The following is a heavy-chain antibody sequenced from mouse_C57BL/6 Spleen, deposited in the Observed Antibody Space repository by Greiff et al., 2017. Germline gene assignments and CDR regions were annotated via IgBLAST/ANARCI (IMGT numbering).Heavy chain of an antibody. V-gene: IGHV5-9-1*02. D-gene: IGHD4-1*01. CDR3: TRTGTDGYYYV. Sequence: EVKLVESGEGLVKPGGSLKLSCAASGFTFSSYAMSWVRQTPERRLEWVAYISSGGDYIYYADTVKGRFTISRDNARNTLYLQRSSLKSEDTDMYYGTRTGTDGYYYVWGKGTTVTVSS. CDR1: GFTFSSYA. J-gene: IGHJ1*03. CDR2: ISSGGDYI.